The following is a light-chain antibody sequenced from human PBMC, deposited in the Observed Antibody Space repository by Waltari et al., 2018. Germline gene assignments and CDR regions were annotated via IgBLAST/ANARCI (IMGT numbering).Light chain of an antibody. Sequence: QSALTQPASVSGSPGQSITISCTGTRSDVGGSNFFSWYQHHPGKAPKIMIYAVSKRPSWVSNRFSGSNSGNTASLTISGLQAEDESDYYCSSHTSSSTVVFGGGTKLTVL. CDR1: RSDVGGSNF. J-gene: IGLJ2*01. V-gene: IGLV2-14*03. CDR3: SSHTSSSTVV. CDR2: AVS.